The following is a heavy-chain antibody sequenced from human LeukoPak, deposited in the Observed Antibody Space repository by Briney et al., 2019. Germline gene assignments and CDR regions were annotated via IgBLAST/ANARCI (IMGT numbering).Heavy chain of an antibody. CDR3: ARERHISYDFWSGYYTWFDP. Sequence: GGSLRLSCAASGFTFSSYSMNWVRQAPGKGLEWVSSISSSSSYIYYADSVKGRFTISRDNAKNSLYLQMNSLRAEDTAVYYCARERHISYDFWSGYYTWFDPWGQGTLVTVSS. CDR1: GFTFSSYS. CDR2: ISSSSSYI. V-gene: IGHV3-21*01. D-gene: IGHD3-3*01. J-gene: IGHJ5*02.